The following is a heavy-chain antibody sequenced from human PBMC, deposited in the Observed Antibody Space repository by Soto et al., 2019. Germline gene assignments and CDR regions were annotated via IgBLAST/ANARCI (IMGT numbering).Heavy chain of an antibody. CDR1: GGTFSSYT. V-gene: IGHV1-69*02. Sequence: QVQLVQSGAEVKKPGSSVKVSCKASGGTFSSYTISWVRQAPGQGLECMGRIIPILGIANYAQKFQGRVTITADKSTSTAYMELSSLRAEDTAVYYCARGPRTSLFDYWGQGTLVTVSS. CDR2: IIPILGIA. J-gene: IGHJ4*02. CDR3: ARGPRTSLFDY. D-gene: IGHD3-16*01.